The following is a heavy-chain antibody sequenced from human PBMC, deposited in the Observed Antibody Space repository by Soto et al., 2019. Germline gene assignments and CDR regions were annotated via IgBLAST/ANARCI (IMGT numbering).Heavy chain of an antibody. V-gene: IGHV1-46*01. J-gene: IGHJ5*02. CDR3: ARAPYDFWSGYQNWFDP. CDR2: INPSGGST. CDR1: GYTFTSYY. D-gene: IGHD3-3*01. Sequence: ASVKVSCKASGYTFTSYYMHWVRQAPGQGPEWMGIINPSGGSTSYAQKFQGRVTMTRDTSTSTVYMELSSLRSEDTAVYYCARAPYDFWSGYQNWFDPWGQGTLVTVSS.